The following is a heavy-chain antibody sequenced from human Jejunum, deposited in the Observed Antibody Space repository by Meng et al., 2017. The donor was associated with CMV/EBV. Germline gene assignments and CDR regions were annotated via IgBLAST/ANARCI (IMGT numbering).Heavy chain of an antibody. J-gene: IGHJ4*02. Sequence: QITLKESGPTLVKPTQTLTLTCSFSGFSLTTTGMGVGWIRQPPGKALEWLALILWDDDRLYNPSLKTRVTITKDMPTNQVVLTMTNMDPADTGTYYCARGGPVFDFWGQGALVTVSS. CDR1: GFSLTTTGMG. V-gene: IGHV2-5*02. CDR2: ILWDDDR. CDR3: ARGGPVFDF.